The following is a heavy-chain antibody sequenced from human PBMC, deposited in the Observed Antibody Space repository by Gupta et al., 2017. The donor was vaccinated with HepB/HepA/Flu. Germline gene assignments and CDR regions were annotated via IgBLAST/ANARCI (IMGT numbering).Heavy chain of an antibody. Sequence: QVQLVESGGGVVQPGRSLRLSCAGSGFTFSSYGMHWVRQAPGKGLEWVAVIWYDGSNKYYADSVKGRFTISRDNSKNTLYLQMNSLRAEDTAVYYCARGGGYDLEYFDYWGQGTLVTVSS. V-gene: IGHV3-33*01. J-gene: IGHJ4*02. CDR3: ARGGGYDLEYFDY. D-gene: IGHD5-12*01. CDR1: GFTFSSYG. CDR2: IWYDGSNK.